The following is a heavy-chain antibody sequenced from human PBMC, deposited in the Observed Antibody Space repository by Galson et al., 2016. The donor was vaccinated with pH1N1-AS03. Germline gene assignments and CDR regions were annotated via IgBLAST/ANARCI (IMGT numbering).Heavy chain of an antibody. D-gene: IGHD2-2*01. CDR1: GYTFSDYF. CDR2: INPKSGAT. J-gene: IGHJ3*02. Sequence: SVKVSCKASGYTFSDYFIHWVRQAPGQGLEWMGLINPKSGATNFGQKFQGRVTMSRDTSITTAYMELTRLTSDDMAVYYCARDMRGTDAFDIWGQGTMVTVSS. CDR3: ARDMRGTDAFDI. V-gene: IGHV1-2*02.